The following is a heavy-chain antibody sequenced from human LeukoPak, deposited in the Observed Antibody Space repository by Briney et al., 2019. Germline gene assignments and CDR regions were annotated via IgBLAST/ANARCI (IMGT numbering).Heavy chain of an antibody. J-gene: IGHJ4*01. CDR1: GGPFSDYY. CDR2: INHSGST. CDR3: ARGEGARDGYNYAGPFYFDY. D-gene: IGHD5-24*01. V-gene: IGHV4-34*01. Sequence: SETLSLTCAVYGGPFSDYYWSWIRQPPGKGLEWIGKINHSGSTNYSPSLKSRVTISIDTSKNQFSLKLNSMTAADTAVYYCARGEGARDGYNYAGPFYFDYWGHGTLVTVSS.